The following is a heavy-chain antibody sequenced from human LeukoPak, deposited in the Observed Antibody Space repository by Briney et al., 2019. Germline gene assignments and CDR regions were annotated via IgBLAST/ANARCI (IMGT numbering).Heavy chain of an antibody. D-gene: IGHD2-15*01. CDR3: ARGGLYWHI. Sequence: PGGSLRLSCAASGITLSTYWMSWVRQAPGKGLEWVANIKQDGSEKNYVDSVKGRFTISRDNARNSLCLQMDSLRAEDTALYYCARGGLYWHIWGQGTMVTVSS. CDR1: GITLSTYW. V-gene: IGHV3-7*04. CDR2: IKQDGSEK. J-gene: IGHJ3*02.